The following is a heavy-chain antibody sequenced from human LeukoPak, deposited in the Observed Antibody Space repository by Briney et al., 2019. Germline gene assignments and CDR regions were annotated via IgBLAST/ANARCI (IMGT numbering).Heavy chain of an antibody. V-gene: IGHV3-66*01. CDR3: ARGFYDSSGQSAFDI. D-gene: IGHD3-22*01. J-gene: IGHJ3*02. CDR2: IYSGGST. CDR1: GFTVSSNY. Sequence: GGSLRLSCAASGFTVSSNYMSWVRQAPGKGLEWVSVIYSGGSTYYADSVKGRFTISRDNSKNTLYLQMNSLRAEDTAVYYCARGFYDSSGQSAFDIWGQGTMVTVSS.